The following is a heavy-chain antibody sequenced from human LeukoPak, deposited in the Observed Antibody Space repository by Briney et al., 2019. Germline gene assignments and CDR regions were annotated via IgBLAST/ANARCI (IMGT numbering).Heavy chain of an antibody. CDR1: GFTFSSYG. Sequence: PGGSLRLSCAASGFTFSSYGMHWVRQAPGKGLEWVAVIWYDGSNKYYADSVKGRFTISRDNSKNTLYLQMNSLRAEDTAVYYCAKDQYYYDSSGRPPDYWGQGTLVTVSS. CDR2: IWYDGSNK. CDR3: AKDQYYYDSSGRPPDY. V-gene: IGHV3-33*06. D-gene: IGHD3-22*01. J-gene: IGHJ4*02.